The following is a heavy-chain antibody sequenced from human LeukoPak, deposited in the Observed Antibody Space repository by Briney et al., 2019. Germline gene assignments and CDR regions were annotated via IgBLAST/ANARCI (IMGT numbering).Heavy chain of an antibody. CDR2: FDPEDGET. J-gene: IGHJ4*02. CDR1: GYTLTELS. V-gene: IGHV1-24*01. CDR3: ARYVGYSYGYDY. D-gene: IGHD5-18*01. Sequence: ASVKVSCKVSGYTLTELSMHWVRQAPGKGLEWMGGFDPEDGETIYAQKFQGRVTMTEDTSASTAYMELSSLRSEDMAVYYCARYVGYSYGYDYWGQGTLVTVSS.